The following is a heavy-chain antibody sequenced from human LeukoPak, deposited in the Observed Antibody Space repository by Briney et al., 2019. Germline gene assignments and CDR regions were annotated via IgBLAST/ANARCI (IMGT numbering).Heavy chain of an antibody. CDR2: IYTSGST. D-gene: IGHD2-2*01. V-gene: IGHV4-61*02. CDR3: ARGTGSTREFDY. J-gene: IGHJ4*02. CDR1: SASISSGSYY. Sequence: PSQTLSLTCTVFSASISSGSYYWSWIRQPAGKGLEWIGRIYTSGSTHYNPSLKTRVTKSVDTSKNQFSLKLSSVTAADTAVYYCARGTGSTREFDYWGQGTLVTVSS.